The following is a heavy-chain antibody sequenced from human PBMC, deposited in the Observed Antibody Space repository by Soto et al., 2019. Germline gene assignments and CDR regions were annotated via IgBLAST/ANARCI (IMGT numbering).Heavy chain of an antibody. CDR2: VSASGLNT. Sequence: EVQLLESGGKLVQPGGSLTLSCAASGFTFSTYAMAWVRQAPGKGLEWVSGVSASGLNTDYADPVKGRFYISRDNSKNTVSLYMYSLRAEDTALYYFAKDRPRRTSGYFFEYWGQGTAVTVSS. CDR1: GFTFSTYA. CDR3: AKDRPRRTSGYFFEY. D-gene: IGHD1-1*01. V-gene: IGHV3-23*01. J-gene: IGHJ4*02.